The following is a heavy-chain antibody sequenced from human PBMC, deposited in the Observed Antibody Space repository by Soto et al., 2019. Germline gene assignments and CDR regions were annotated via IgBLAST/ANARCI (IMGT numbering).Heavy chain of an antibody. CDR3: GRAGFTMIAPSWFDT. Sequence: QLQLQESGSGLVKPSQTLSLTCAVSGGSISSGGYSWSWIRQPPGKGLEWIGYIYHSGSTYYNPSLQSRITISVDRYKNQFYLKLSSVTAADTAVYYCGRAGFTMIAPSWFDTWGQGTLVTVSS. D-gene: IGHD3-22*01. CDR1: GGSISSGGYS. J-gene: IGHJ5*02. CDR2: IYHSGST. V-gene: IGHV4-30-2*01.